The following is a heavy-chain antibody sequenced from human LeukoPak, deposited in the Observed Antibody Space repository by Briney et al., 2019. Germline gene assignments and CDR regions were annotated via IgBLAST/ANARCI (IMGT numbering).Heavy chain of an antibody. V-gene: IGHV6-1*01. CDR3: ARDGTYSNNWPDAFDI. J-gene: IGHJ3*02. CDR1: EDSVSSNSAA. Sequence: SQTLSLTCAISEDSVSSNSAAWNWIRQSPSRGLEWLGRTYYRSKWYNDYAISVKSRISINPDTSKNQFSLQLKSVTPEGTAVYYCARDGTYSNNWPDAFDIWGQGTVVTVSS. CDR2: TYYRSKWYN. D-gene: IGHD6-13*01.